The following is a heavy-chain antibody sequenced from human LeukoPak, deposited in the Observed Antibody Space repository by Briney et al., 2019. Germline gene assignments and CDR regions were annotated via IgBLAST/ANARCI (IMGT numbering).Heavy chain of an antibody. CDR1: GFVFGDYG. Sequence: PGGSLRLSCAASGFVFGDYGMHSVRQAPGKGLEWVTMVRNDGSDKYYADSVKGRFTISRNNSKNTLYLQMNSLRPEDTAVYYCAKHYYGSGSQKYYFDYWGQGTLVTVSS. CDR3: AKHYYGSGSQKYYFDY. CDR2: VRNDGSDK. J-gene: IGHJ4*02. D-gene: IGHD3-10*01. V-gene: IGHV3-30*02.